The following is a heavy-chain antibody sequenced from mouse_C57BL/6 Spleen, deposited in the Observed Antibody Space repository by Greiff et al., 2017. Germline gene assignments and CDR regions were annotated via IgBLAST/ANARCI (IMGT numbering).Heavy chain of an antibody. Sequence: EVQVVESGGDLVKPGGSLKLSCAASGFTFSSYGMSWVRQTPDKRLEWVATISSGGSYTYYPDSVKGRFTISRDNAKNTLYLQMSSLKSEDTAMYYCARRRACSSYEEYFDYWGQGTTLTVSS. CDR2: ISSGGSYT. CDR3: ARRRACSSYEEYFDY. J-gene: IGHJ2*01. V-gene: IGHV5-6*01. CDR1: GFTFSSYG. D-gene: IGHD1-1*01.